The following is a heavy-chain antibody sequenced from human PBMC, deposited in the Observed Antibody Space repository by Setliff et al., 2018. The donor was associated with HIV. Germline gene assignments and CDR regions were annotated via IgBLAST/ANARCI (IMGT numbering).Heavy chain of an antibody. J-gene: IGHJ4*02. CDR3: TTGVGVALRD. V-gene: IGHV3-15*01. Sequence: PGGSLRLSCAASGFTFNTAWMSWVRQAPGKGLEWVGRIKSKGDGGTTDYAAPVKGRFTISRDDSKNTLYLQMNSLKTEDTAVYYCTTGVGVALRDWGQGTLITVSS. CDR2: IKSKGDGGTT. CDR1: GFTFNTAW. D-gene: IGHD3-3*01.